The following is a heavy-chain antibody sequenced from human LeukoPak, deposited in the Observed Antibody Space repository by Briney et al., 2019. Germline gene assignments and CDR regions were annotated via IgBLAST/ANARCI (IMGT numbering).Heavy chain of an antibody. J-gene: IGHJ5*02. CDR1: AFTFSSYS. D-gene: IGHD2-21*01. V-gene: IGHV3-48*01. CDR3: ASLIVVVIANNWFDP. CDR2: ISSSSSTI. Sequence: GGSLRLSCAASAFTFSSYSMNWVRQAPGKGLEWVSYISSSSSTIYYADSVKGRFTISRDNAKNSLYLQMNSLRAEDTAVYYCASLIVVVIANNWFDPWGQGTLVTVSS.